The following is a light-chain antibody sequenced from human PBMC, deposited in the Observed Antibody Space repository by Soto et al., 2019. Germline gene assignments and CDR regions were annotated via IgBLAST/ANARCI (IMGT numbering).Light chain of an antibody. J-gene: IGLJ3*02. CDR2: TNN. V-gene: IGLV1-44*01. CDR1: SSNIGSNI. Sequence: QSVLTQPPSASGTPGQRDTISCSGSSSNIGSNIVTWYQHLPGTAPKLLFYTNNQRPSGVPDRFSGSKSGTSASLAISGLQSEDEADYYCAAWDDSLNGRVFGGGTKLTVL. CDR3: AAWDDSLNGRV.